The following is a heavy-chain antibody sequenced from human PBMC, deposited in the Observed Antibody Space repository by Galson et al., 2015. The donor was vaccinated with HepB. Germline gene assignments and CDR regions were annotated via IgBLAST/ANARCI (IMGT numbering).Heavy chain of an antibody. V-gene: IGHV3-74*01. CDR2: LNSDDGST. D-gene: IGHD2-21*01. CDR3: VRGRGGEANNY. J-gene: IGHJ4*02. Sequence: SLRLSCAASGFTFGKYALGWVRQAPGKGLVWVSRLNSDDGSTSYADSVKGRFTISRDIAKNTLYLQMNSLTAEDTALYYCVRGRGGEANNYWGQGTLVTVSS. CDR1: GFTFGKYA.